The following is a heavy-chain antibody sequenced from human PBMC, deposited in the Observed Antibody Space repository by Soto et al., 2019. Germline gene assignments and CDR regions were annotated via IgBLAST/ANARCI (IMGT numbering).Heavy chain of an antibody. V-gene: IGHV3-72*01. D-gene: IGHD6-19*01. J-gene: IGHJ3*02. CDR3: ARDLRSGWYGDAFDI. CDR2: TRNTANSYTT. Sequence: EVQLVESGGGLVQPGGSLRLSCAASGFTFSDHYMDWVRQAPGKGLEWVGRTRNTANSYTTEYDASVKGRFNISRADSKNSLYLQMNSLKTEDTAVYYCARDLRSGWYGDAFDIWGQGTMVTVSS. CDR1: GFTFSDHY.